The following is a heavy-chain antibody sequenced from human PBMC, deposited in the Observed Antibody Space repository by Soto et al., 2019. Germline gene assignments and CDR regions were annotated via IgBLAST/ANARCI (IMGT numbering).Heavy chain of an antibody. CDR3: AKALPFTMIVVTPPFDS. V-gene: IGHV3-23*01. Sequence: GGSLRLSCAASGITFSNYAISWFRQAPGKGLEWVSAISGSGGSTYYADSVKGRFTISRDNSKNTLYLQMNSLRAEDTAVYYCAKALPFTMIVVTPPFDSLCLATVVTVSS. CDR2: ISGSGGST. D-gene: IGHD3-22*01. J-gene: IGHJ4*02. CDR1: GITFSNYA.